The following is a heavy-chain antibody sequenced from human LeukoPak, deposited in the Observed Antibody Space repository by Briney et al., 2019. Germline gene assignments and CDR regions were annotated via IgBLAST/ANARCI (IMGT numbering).Heavy chain of an antibody. CDR3: ARGVSVLKSHQDFDY. Sequence: ASVKVSCKASGYTSTGYYMHWVRQAPGQGLEWMGWINPNSGGTNYAQKFQGWVTMIRDTSISTAYMELSRLRSDDTAVYYCARGVSVLKSHQDFDYWGQGTLVTVSS. CDR2: INPNSGGT. J-gene: IGHJ4*02. V-gene: IGHV1-2*04. CDR1: GYTSTGYY. D-gene: IGHD3-9*01.